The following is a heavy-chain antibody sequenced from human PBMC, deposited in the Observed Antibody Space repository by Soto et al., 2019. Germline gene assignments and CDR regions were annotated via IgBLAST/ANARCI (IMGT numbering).Heavy chain of an antibody. CDR1: GYTLTQLS. J-gene: IGHJ4*02. Sequence: ASVKVSCNVSGYTLTQLSMHWVRQAPGKGLEWMGGFDPEDGETIYAQKFQGRVTMTEDTSTDTAYMELSSLRSEDTAVYYCATGLTAMAPFDYWGQGTLVTVSS. CDR2: FDPEDGET. D-gene: IGHD5-18*01. V-gene: IGHV1-24*01. CDR3: ATGLTAMAPFDY.